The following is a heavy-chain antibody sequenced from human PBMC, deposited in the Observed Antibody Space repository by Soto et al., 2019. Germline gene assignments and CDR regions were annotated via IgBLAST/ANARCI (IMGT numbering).Heavy chain of an antibody. CDR3: ARDLYYYDSSGYYSEYYFDY. V-gene: IGHV3-66*01. J-gene: IGHJ4*02. CDR1: GFTFSNAW. D-gene: IGHD3-22*01. Sequence: GGSLRLSCAASGFTFSNAWMSWVRQAPGKGLEWVSVIYSGGSTYYADSVKGRFTISRDNSKNTLYLQMNSLRAEDTAVYYCARDLYYYDSSGYYSEYYFDYWGQGTLVTVSS. CDR2: IYSGGST.